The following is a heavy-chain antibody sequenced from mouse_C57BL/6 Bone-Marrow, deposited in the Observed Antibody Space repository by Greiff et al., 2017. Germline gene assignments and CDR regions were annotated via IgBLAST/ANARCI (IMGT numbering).Heavy chain of an antibody. D-gene: IGHD2-14*01. CDR1: GYSFTGYF. J-gene: IGHJ3*01. CDR3: ARGVL. Sequence: VQLQQSGPELVKPGDSVKISCKASGYSFTGYFMNWVMQSHGKSLEWIGRLNPYNGDTFYNQKFKGKATLTVDKSYRTAHMERRSLTSEDAAVDYCARGVLWGPGTLVTVSA. CDR2: LNPYNGDT. V-gene: IGHV1-20*01.